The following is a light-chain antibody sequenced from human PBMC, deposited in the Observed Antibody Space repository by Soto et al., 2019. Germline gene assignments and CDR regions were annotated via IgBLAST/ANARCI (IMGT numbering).Light chain of an antibody. CDR1: SSNVGSYIL. CDR2: EAS. CDR3: CSYAGSSTYV. Sequence: QSALTQPASVSGSPGQSITISCTGTSSNVGSYILVSWYQQHPGKAPKLMIYEASKRPSGVSNRFSGSKSGNTASLTISGLEAEDEADYYCCSYAGSSTYVFGGGTKLTVL. V-gene: IGLV2-23*01. J-gene: IGLJ2*01.